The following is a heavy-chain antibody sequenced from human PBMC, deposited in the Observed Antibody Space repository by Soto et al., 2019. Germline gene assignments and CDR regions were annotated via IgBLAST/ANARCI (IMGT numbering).Heavy chain of an antibody. D-gene: IGHD2-2*01. CDR1: GFTFSSYG. CDR2: ISYDGSNK. V-gene: IGHV3-30*18. J-gene: IGHJ6*03. Sequence: GGSLRLSCAASGFTFSSYGMHWVRQAPGKGLEWVAVISYDGSNKYYADSVKGRFTISRDNSKNTLYLQMNSLRAEDTAVYYCAKENVVVVPAATYYYYYYIDVWGKGTTVTVSS. CDR3: AKENVVVVPAATYYYYYYIDV.